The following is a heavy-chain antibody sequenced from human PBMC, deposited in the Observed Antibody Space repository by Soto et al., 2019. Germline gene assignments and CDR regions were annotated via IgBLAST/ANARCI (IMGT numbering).Heavy chain of an antibody. CDR3: AKDSWYFDL. D-gene: IGHD6-13*01. V-gene: IGHV3-74*01. CDR2: IDTSGHST. J-gene: IGHJ4*02. Sequence: PGGSLRLSCEASGFVFTNFWMHWVRHVPGKGLVWVARIDTSGHSTNYAEPVKGRFTISRDNAKNTVSLQMNSLRVEDTGVYYCAKDSWYFDLWSQGSQVTVSS. CDR1: GFVFTNFW.